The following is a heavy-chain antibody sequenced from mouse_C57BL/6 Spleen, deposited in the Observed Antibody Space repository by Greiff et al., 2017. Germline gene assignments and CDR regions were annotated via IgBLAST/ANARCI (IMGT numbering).Heavy chain of an antibody. J-gene: IGHJ2*01. Sequence: VQLQQPGAELVRPGTSVKLSCKASGYTFTSYWMHWVKQRPGQGLEWIGVIDPSDSYTNYNQKFKGKATLTVDTSSSTAYMQLSSLTSEDSAVYSCARGGGGYSRSWGPGTTLTVSS. CDR1: GYTFTSYW. CDR2: IDPSDSYT. V-gene: IGHV1-59*01. D-gene: IGHD2-3*01. CDR3: ARGGGGYSRS.